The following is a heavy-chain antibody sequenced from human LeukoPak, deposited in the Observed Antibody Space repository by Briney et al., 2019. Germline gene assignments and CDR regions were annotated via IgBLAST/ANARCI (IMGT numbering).Heavy chain of an antibody. CDR1: GYSFTSYW. V-gene: IGHV5-51*01. CDR2: IYPGDSDT. Sequence: GESLKISCKGSGYSFTSYWIGWVRQMPGKGLEWMGIIYPGDSDTRYSPSFQGQVTISADKSISTAYLQWSSLKASDTAMYYCARHRAATIQDSFVDYWGQGTLVTVSS. D-gene: IGHD5-12*01. CDR3: ARHRAATIQDSFVDY. J-gene: IGHJ4*02.